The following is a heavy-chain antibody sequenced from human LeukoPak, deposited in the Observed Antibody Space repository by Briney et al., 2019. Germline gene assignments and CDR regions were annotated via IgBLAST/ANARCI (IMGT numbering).Heavy chain of an antibody. CDR3: ARRSSNVAARNNWFGP. D-gene: IGHD6-6*01. Sequence: AGGSLRLSCAASGFTFSSYGMHWVRQAPGKGLEWVAFIRYDGSNKYYADSVKGRFTISRDNSKNTLYLQMNSLRAEDTAVYYCARRSSNVAARNNWFGPWGQGTLVTVSS. CDR1: GFTFSSYG. J-gene: IGHJ5*02. CDR2: IRYDGSNK. V-gene: IGHV3-30*02.